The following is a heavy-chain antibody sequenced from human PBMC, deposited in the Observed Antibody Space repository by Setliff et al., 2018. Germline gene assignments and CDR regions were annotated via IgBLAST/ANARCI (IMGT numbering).Heavy chain of an antibody. CDR1: GFSISDHY. V-gene: IGHV3-72*01. J-gene: IGHJ4*02. CDR2: TKNKANAGYM. CDR3: VRAVVIRGSKPLDS. D-gene: IGHD3-10*01. Sequence: GGSLRLSCAASGFSISDHYMDWVRQAPGKGLEWVGRTKNKANAGYMEYAASVKDRSIISRDDSKNSLYLQMYSLKSDDTAVYYCVRAVVIRGSKPLDSWGQGTLVTVS.